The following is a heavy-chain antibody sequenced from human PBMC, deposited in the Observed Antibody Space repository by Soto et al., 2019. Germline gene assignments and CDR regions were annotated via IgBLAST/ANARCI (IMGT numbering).Heavy chain of an antibody. D-gene: IGHD5-18*01. CDR2: LNPNSGNT. CDR1: GYTFTSYD. CDR3: ERARVDTTDY. V-gene: IGHV1-8*01. Sequence: QVQLVQSGAEVKKHGASVTVSCQASGYTFTSYDINWVRQATGQGLELLGWLNPNSGNTGYAQRLQGRVTMTRNTAKSTTYMRLSKLRPEHTGVDYCERARVDTTDYWGRGALVTVSS. J-gene: IGHJ4*02.